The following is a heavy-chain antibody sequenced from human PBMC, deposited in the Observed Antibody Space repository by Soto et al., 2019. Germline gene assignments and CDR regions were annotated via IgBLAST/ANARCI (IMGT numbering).Heavy chain of an antibody. Sequence: QVQLQESGPGLVKPSQTLSLTCTVSGGSISSGGYYWSWIRQHPGKGLEWIGYIYYSGSTYYNPSLKXXVXIXXDTSKNQFSLKLSSVTAADTAVYYCAWHDGSGHDYSGQGTLVTVSS. CDR1: GGSISSGGYY. D-gene: IGHD3-22*01. V-gene: IGHV4-31*01. CDR2: IYYSGST. J-gene: IGHJ4*02. CDR3: AWHDGSGHDY.